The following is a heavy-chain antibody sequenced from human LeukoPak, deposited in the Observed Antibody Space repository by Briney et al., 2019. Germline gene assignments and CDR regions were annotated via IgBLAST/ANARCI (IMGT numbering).Heavy chain of an antibody. CDR2: IYTSGST. CDR3: ARQYSSGWAVTYSDY. D-gene: IGHD6-19*01. J-gene: IGHJ4*02. CDR1: GGSISSYY. Sequence: SETLSLTCTASGGSISSYYWSWIRQPAGKGLEWIGRIYTSGSTNYNPSLKSRVTMSVDTSKNQFSLKLSSVTAADTAVYYCARQYSSGWAVTYSDYWGQGTLVTVSS. V-gene: IGHV4-4*07.